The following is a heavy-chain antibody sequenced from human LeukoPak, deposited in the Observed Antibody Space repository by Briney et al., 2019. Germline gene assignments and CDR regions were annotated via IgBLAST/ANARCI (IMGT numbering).Heavy chain of an antibody. CDR3: ASVGSSWYA. Sequence: PGGSLRLSCAASGFTFSSHWMTWIRQAPGKGLEWVASIKKDVGEKFYVDSVKGRFTISRDNAKNSLYLHMNSLRVEDTAVYYCASVGSSWYAWGQGTLVTVSS. CDR1: GFTFSSHW. V-gene: IGHV3-7*01. CDR2: IKKDVGEK. D-gene: IGHD6-13*01. J-gene: IGHJ5*02.